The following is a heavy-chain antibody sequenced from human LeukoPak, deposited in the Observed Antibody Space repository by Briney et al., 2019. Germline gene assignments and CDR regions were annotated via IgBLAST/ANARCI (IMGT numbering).Heavy chain of an antibody. V-gene: IGHV1-69*05. J-gene: IGHJ4*02. CDR1: GGTFSSYA. CDR2: IIPIFGTA. Sequence: ASVKVSCKASGGTFSSYAISWVRQAPGQGLEWMGGIIPIFGTANYAQKFQGRVTITTDESTSTAYMELSSLRSEDTAVYYCARGPYDFWSGYWDYWGQGTLATVSS. CDR3: ARGPYDFWSGYWDY. D-gene: IGHD3-3*01.